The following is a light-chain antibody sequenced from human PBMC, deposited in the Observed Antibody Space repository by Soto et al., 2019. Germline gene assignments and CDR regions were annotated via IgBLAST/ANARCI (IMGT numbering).Light chain of an antibody. Sequence: DIQMTQSPSSLSASVGDRVSITCRASQNIRTLLSWYQQKPGKAPKVLIYVASTLESGVPSRFSGSGSGTEFTLTIDNLQPEDFASYYCRQTYSARWTFGQGTKVE. V-gene: IGKV1-39*01. CDR2: VAS. J-gene: IGKJ1*01. CDR3: RQTYSARWT. CDR1: QNIRTL.